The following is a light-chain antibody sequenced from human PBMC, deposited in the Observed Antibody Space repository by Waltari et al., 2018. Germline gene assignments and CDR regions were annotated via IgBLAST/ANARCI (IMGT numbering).Light chain of an antibody. Sequence: QSALTQPPSASGSPGQSVTISCTGTSSDVGGSDSVSWYQQHPDKAPKLMIYQVTKRPSVVPDRFSGSKSGNTASLTVSGLQAEDEADYYCSSYAGSNLWVFGGGTKLTVL. J-gene: IGLJ3*02. V-gene: IGLV2-8*01. CDR2: QVT. CDR1: SSDVGGSDS. CDR3: SSYAGSNLWV.